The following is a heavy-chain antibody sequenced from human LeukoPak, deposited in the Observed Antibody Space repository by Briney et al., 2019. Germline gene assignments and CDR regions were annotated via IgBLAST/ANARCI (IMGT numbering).Heavy chain of an antibody. D-gene: IGHD6-13*01. J-gene: IGHJ5*02. Sequence: GASVKVSCKASGYTFTSYDINWVRQATGQGLEWMGWMNPNSGNTGYAQKFQGRVTMTRNTSISTAYMELSRLRSDDTAVYYCARDRSRKAAAGTINWFDPWGQGTLVTVSS. V-gene: IGHV1-8*01. CDR2: MNPNSGNT. CDR1: GYTFTSYD. CDR3: ARDRSRKAAAGTINWFDP.